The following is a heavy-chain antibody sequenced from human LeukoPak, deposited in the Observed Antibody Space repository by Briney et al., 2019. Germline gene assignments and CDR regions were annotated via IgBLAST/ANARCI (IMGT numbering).Heavy chain of an antibody. J-gene: IGHJ2*01. CDR1: GFTFSSYW. D-gene: IGHD3-16*01. CDR2: INSDGSTT. Sequence: PGGSLRLSCAASGFTFSSYWMHWVRQAPGQGLVWVSRINSDGSTTSYADSVKGRFTISRDNAKNTLYLQMNSLRAEDTAVYYCARGGGAWYFDLWGRGTLVTVSS. CDR3: ARGGGAWYFDL. V-gene: IGHV3-74*01.